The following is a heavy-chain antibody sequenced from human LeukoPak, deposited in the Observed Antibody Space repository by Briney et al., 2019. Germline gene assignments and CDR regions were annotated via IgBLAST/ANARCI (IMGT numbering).Heavy chain of an antibody. CDR3: AREGPTLFYFDY. J-gene: IGHJ4*02. CDR2: ISSDGSIK. Sequence: GGSLRLSCAASGFNFSNYPMNWVPQAPAKGLEWVAVISSDGSIKYYADSVKGRFTICRDNSKNTLYLQMNSLTTEDTAVYYCAREGPTLFYFDYWGQGTLVTVSS. CDR1: GFNFSNYP. V-gene: IGHV3-30*04.